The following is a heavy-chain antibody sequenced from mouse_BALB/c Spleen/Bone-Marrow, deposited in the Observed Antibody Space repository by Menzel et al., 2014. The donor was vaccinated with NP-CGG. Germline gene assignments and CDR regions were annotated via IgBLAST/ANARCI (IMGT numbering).Heavy chain of an antibody. D-gene: IGHD1-2*01. CDR3: ARQPLRRHAMDY. J-gene: IGHJ4*01. Sequence: VKLVESGPGLVQPSQSLPITCTVSGFSLTSYGVHWVRQPPGKGLEWLGVIWSGGSTDYNAAFISRLSISKDNSKSQVFFKMNSLQADDTAIYYCARQPLRRHAMDYWGQGTSVTVSS. V-gene: IGHV2-4*02. CDR2: IWSGGST. CDR1: GFSLTSYG.